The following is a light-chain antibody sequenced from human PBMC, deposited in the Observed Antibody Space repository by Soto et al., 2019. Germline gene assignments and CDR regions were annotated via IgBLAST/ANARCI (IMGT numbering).Light chain of an antibody. V-gene: IGKV3-11*01. CDR3: QQRSNWPPSIT. CDR1: QSVSSSY. Sequence: EIVMTQFPGTLSLSPGERATLSCRASQSVSSSYLAWYQQKPGQAPRLLIYDASNRATGIPARFSGSGSGTDFTLTISSLEPEDFAVYYCQQRSNWPPSITFGQGTRLEV. J-gene: IGKJ5*01. CDR2: DAS.